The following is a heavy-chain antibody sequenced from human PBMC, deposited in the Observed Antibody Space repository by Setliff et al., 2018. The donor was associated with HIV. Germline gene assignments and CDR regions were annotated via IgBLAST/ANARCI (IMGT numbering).Heavy chain of an antibody. V-gene: IGHV4-4*09. D-gene: IGHD3-10*01. CDR1: GDSLSNYY. CDR2: VHSTGSN. CDR3: AGGGGDYASGSQWFFDY. J-gene: IGHJ4*02. Sequence: SETLSLTCAVSGDSLSNYYWSWIRQPPGKGLEWIGDVHSTGSNNYNPSLKSRVAISVDTSKNQFSLKLMSVTATATAVYYCAGGGGDYASGSQWFFDYWGQGALVTVSS.